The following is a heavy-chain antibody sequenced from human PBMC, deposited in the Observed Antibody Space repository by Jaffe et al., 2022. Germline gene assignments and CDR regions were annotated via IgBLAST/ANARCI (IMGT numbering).Heavy chain of an antibody. J-gene: IGHJ4*02. CDR2: IYHSGST. CDR1: GGSISSSNW. D-gene: IGHD3-22*01. Sequence: QVQLQESGPGLVKPSGTLSLTCAVSGGSISSSNWWSWIRQPPGKGLEWIGEIYHSGSTNYNPSLKSRVTISVDKSKNQFSLKLSSVTAADTAVYYCARKILDGYYDSSGYPTEPFDYWGQGTLVTVSS. V-gene: IGHV4-4*02. CDR3: ARKILDGYYDSSGYPTEPFDY.